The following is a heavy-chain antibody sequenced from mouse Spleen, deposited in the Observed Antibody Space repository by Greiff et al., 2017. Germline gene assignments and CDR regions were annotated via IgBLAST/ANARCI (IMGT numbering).Heavy chain of an antibody. Sequence: DVKLVESGPGLVKPSQTVFLTCTVTGISITTGNYRWSWIRQFPGNKLEWIGYIYYSGTITYNPSLTSRTTITRDTPKNQFFLEMNSLTAEDTATYYCAREGYYGSFDYWGQGTTLPVSS. V-gene: IGHV3-5*01. J-gene: IGHJ2*01. D-gene: IGHD1-1*01. CDR3: AREGYYGSFDY. CDR1: GISITTGNYR. CDR2: IYYSGTI.